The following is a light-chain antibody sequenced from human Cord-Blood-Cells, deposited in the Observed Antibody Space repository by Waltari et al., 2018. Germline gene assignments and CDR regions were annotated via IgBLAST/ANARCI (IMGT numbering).Light chain of an antibody. CDR2: YYSDSDK. CDR1: SDINVGRHT. CDR3: MIWPSNAYV. J-gene: IGLJ1*01. V-gene: IGLV5-37*01. Sequence: QPVLPQPPSSSASPGASARLNSTLPSDINVGRHTLCRYQPTPGSPPRYLLYYYSDSDKVHGSGVPSRFSGSKDASANTGILLISGLQSEDEADYYCMIWPSNAYVFGTGTKVTVL.